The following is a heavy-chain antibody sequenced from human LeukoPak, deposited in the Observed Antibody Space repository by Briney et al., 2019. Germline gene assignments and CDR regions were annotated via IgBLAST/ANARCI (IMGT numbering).Heavy chain of an antibody. V-gene: IGHV5-51*01. D-gene: IGHD2-8*01. CDR3: ARRRGYGSPPTNEKVFDYFDS. CDR1: GYSFTNYW. Sequence: GESLKISCQGSGYSFTNYWIGWVRQMPGKGLEWMGITYPGDSDTRYNPSSQGQVIISADKSIDTAYLQWSSLKASDAAMYYCARRRGYGSPPTNEKVFDYFDSWGQGALVTVSS. J-gene: IGHJ4*02. CDR2: TYPGDSDT.